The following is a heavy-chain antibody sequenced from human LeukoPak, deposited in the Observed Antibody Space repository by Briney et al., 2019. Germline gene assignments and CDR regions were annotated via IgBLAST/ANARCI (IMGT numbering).Heavy chain of an antibody. CDR3: ARHFSYGPASYPLDS. CDR2: IRSTGAT. D-gene: IGHD3-10*01. Sequence: SETLSLTCTISGDSITDYYWSWVRQSPVKRLEWIAYIRSTGATNYSPSLRSRVTISMDTSKNQFSLKLTSVTAADTAVYFCARHFSYGPASYPLDSWGQGILVTVSS. CDR1: GDSITDYY. J-gene: IGHJ5*01. V-gene: IGHV4-59*08.